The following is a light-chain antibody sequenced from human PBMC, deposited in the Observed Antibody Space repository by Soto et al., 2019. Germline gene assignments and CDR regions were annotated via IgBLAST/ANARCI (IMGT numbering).Light chain of an antibody. Sequence: QSVLTQPPSASGTPGQRVTISCSGSRSNIGNNYIYWYQHLPGTAPKLLIYRNNQRPSGVPDRFSGSKSGTSASLAISGLRSEDEADYYCAAWDDSLSGYVFGTGTKLTVL. V-gene: IGLV1-47*01. J-gene: IGLJ1*01. CDR1: RSNIGNNY. CDR3: AAWDDSLSGYV. CDR2: RNN.